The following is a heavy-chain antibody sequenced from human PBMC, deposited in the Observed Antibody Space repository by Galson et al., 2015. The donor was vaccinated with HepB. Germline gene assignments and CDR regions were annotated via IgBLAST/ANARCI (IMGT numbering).Heavy chain of an antibody. Sequence: SLRLSCAASGFTFSGSAMHWVRQASGKGLEWVGRIRSKANSYATAYAASVKGRFTISRDDSKNTAYLQMNSLKTEDTAVYYCTRTSRDSSGFYFDYWGQGTLVSVSS. V-gene: IGHV3-73*01. D-gene: IGHD3-22*01. CDR3: TRTSRDSSGFYFDY. CDR1: GFTFSGSA. J-gene: IGHJ4*02. CDR2: IRSKANSYAT.